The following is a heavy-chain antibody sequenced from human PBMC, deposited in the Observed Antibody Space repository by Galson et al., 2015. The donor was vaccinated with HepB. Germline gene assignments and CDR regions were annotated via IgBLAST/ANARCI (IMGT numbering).Heavy chain of an antibody. CDR1: GFTFSRYG. J-gene: IGHJ6*01. CDR3: ARDQGTKILTMIVVNAMDV. V-gene: IGHV3-30*04. Sequence: SLRLSCAASGFTFSRYGMHWVRQAPGKGLEWVAVISYDGSNVYYGDSVKGRFIISRDNSKNTLYLQMNSLRGEDTAVYFCARDQGTKILTMIVVNAMDVWGPWTTVTVST. D-gene: IGHD3-22*01. CDR2: ISYDGSNV.